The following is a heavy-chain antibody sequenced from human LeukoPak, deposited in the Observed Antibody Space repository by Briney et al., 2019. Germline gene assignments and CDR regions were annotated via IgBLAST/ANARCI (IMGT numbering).Heavy chain of an antibody. V-gene: IGHV3-23*01. CDR2: ISGSGGST. J-gene: IGHJ4*02. Sequence: GGSLRLSRAASRFTLGIYTMTWVRQAPGKGVECVSRISGSGGSTYYADSVKGRVDISRDNSKNTLYLLVNRARAEDTAVYYCAKVALAGYSSGAHCDYWGQGTLVTVSS. D-gene: IGHD6-19*01. CDR3: AKVALAGYSSGAHCDY. CDR1: RFTLGIYT.